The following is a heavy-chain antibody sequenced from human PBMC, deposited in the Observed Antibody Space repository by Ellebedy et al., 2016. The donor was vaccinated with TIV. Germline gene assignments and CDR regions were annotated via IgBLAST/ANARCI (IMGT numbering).Heavy chain of an antibody. CDR1: GYTFTSYG. CDR3: ASLGVGSLNWFNP. J-gene: IGHJ5*02. Sequence: ASVKVSCXASGYTFTSYGISWVRQAPGQGLEWMGWISAYNGNTNYAQKFQGRVTMTRDTSISTAYMELSRLRSDDTAVYYCASLGVGSLNWFNPWGQGTLVTVSS. D-gene: IGHD6-13*01. V-gene: IGHV1-18*01. CDR2: ISAYNGNT.